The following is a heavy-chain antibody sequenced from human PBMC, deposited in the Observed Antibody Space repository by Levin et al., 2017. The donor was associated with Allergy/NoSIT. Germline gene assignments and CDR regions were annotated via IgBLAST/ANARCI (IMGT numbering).Heavy chain of an antibody. D-gene: IGHD2-21*01. CDR3: VRGFSGVVADS. Sequence: NASETLSLTCAVYGGSFSAYYWSWIRQPPGKGLEWIGEVLPNGVTNYNPSLKSRVTISVDTSETHLSLRLTSVTAADTAVYYCVRGFSGVVADSWGQGTLVSVSS. V-gene: IGHV4-34*01. CDR1: GGSFSAYY. CDR2: VLPNGVT. J-gene: IGHJ4*02.